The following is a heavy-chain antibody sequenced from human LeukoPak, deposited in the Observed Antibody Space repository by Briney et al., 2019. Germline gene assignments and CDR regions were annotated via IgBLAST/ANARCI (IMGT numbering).Heavy chain of an antibody. Sequence: SETLSLTCTVSGGSISNSSYYWSWIRQPPGKGLEWIGYIYYSGSTNYSPSLKSRLTISVDTSKNQFSLKLSSVTAADTAVYYCARTYGSSGLGYFDLWGRGTLVTVSS. CDR1: GGSISNSSYY. CDR2: IYYSGST. CDR3: ARTYGSSGLGYFDL. J-gene: IGHJ2*01. V-gene: IGHV4-61*01. D-gene: IGHD6-13*01.